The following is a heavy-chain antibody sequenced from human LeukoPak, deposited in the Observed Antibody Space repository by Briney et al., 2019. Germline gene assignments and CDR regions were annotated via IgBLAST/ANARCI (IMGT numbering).Heavy chain of an antibody. V-gene: IGHV7-4-1*02. J-gene: IGHJ4*02. D-gene: IGHD3-3*01. CDR2: INTITGNP. CDR1: GYTFTSYA. Sequence: ASVKVSCKASGYTFTSYAMNWVRQAPGQGLEWMGWINTITGNPTYAQGFTGRFVFSLDTSVSTAYLQISSLKAEDIAVYYCARVSRSRGEWLFDNWGQGTLVTVSS. CDR3: ARVSRSRGEWLFDN.